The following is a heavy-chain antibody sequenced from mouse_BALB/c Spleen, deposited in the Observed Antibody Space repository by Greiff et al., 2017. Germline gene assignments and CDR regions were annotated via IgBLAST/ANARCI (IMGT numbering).Heavy chain of an antibody. J-gene: IGHJ4*01. CDR3: TPCITTAENAMDY. CDR1: GYTFTSSW. D-gene: IGHD1-2*01. Sequence: EVQLQQSGTVLARPGASVKMSCKASGYTFTSSWMHWVKQRPGQGLEWIGAIYPGNSDTSYNQKFKGKAKLTAVTSTSTAYMELSSLTNEDSAVYYCTPCITTAENAMDYWGQGTSVTVSS. V-gene: IGHV1-5*01. CDR2: IYPGNSDT.